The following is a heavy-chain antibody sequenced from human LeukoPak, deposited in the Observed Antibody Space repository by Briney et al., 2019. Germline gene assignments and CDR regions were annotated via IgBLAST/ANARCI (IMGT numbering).Heavy chain of an antibody. V-gene: IGHV3-53*01. Sequence: GGSLRLSCAASGFTVSSNYMSWVRQAPGKGLEWVSVIYTGGSTNYAGSVKGRFTISRDISKNTLYLQMKSLRAEDTAVYYCARAGLIDAFDIWGQGTMVTVSS. CDR1: GFTVSSNY. D-gene: IGHD2-8*01. CDR2: IYTGGST. CDR3: ARAGLIDAFDI. J-gene: IGHJ3*02.